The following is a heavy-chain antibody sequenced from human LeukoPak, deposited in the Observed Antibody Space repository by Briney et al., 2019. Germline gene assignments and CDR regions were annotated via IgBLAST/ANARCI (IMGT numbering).Heavy chain of an antibody. CDR2: IYYSGST. J-gene: IGHJ4*02. CDR1: GGSISSSSYY. CDR3: ARRIGTLTGPFDY. Sequence: PSETQSLTCTVSGGSISSSSYYWGWIRQPPGKGLEWIGSIYYSGSTYYNPSLKSRVTISVDTSKNQFSLKLSSVTAADTAVYYCARRIGTLTGPFDYWGQGTLVTVSS. D-gene: IGHD1-26*01. V-gene: IGHV4-39*01.